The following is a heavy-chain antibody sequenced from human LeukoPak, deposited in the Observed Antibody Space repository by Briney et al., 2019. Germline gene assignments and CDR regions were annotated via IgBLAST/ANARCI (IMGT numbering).Heavy chain of an antibody. CDR1: GFAFDDYA. V-gene: IGHV3-9*01. CDR3: AREVEGESSYYFDY. J-gene: IGHJ4*02. D-gene: IGHD3-16*01. Sequence: GGSLRLSCAASGFAFDDYAMDWVRQVPGKGLEWVSGISWNSDTVGYADSVKGRFTISRDNAKNSLYLQMNSLRAEDTAVYYCAREVEGESSYYFDYWGQGTLVTVSS. CDR2: ISWNSDTV.